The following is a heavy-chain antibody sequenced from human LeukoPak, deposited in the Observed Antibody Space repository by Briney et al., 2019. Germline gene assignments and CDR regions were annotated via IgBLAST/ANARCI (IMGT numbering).Heavy chain of an antibody. CDR1: GYTFTSYY. V-gene: IGHV1-46*01. J-gene: IGHJ4*02. Sequence: GASVKVSCKASGYTFTSYYMHWVRQAPGQGLEWMGIINPSGGSTSYAQKFQGRVTMTSDMATSTVYMELSSLRSEDAAVYYCARDWGASNYFDYWGQGSLIIVSS. CDR2: INPSGGST. D-gene: IGHD7-27*01. CDR3: ARDWGASNYFDY.